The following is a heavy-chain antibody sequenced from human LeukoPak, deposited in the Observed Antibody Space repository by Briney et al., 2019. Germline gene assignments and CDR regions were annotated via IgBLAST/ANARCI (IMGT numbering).Heavy chain of an antibody. J-gene: IGHJ5*02. V-gene: IGHV4-38-2*01. D-gene: IGHD3-10*01. CDR1: GYSISSGYY. CDR2: IYHSGST. CDR3: ARAPDMVRGVSLEFAH. Sequence: SETLSLTCAVSGYSISSGYYWGCIRPPPGKGLEWIGSIYHSGSTYYNPSLKSRVTISVDTSKNQFSLKMSSVTAADTAVYYCARAPDMVRGVSLEFAHWGQGTLVTVSS.